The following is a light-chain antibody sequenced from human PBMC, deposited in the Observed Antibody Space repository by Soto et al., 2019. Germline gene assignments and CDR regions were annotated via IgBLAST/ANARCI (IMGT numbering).Light chain of an antibody. CDR3: QQYSISPRT. V-gene: IGKV3-20*01. CDR1: QSVSSY. CDR2: GAS. J-gene: IGKJ1*01. Sequence: EIVLTQSPGTLSLSPGERATLSCRASQSVSSYLARYQQKPGQAPRLLIYGASSRATGIPDRFSGSGSGTDFTLTISRLEPEDFAVYYCQQYSISPRTFGQGTKVEIK.